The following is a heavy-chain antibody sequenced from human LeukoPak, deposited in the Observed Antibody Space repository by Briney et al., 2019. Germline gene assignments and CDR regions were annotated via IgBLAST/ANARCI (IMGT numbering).Heavy chain of an antibody. J-gene: IGHJ5*02. Sequence: GGSLRLSCAASGFPFSSYSMNWVRQAPGKGLEWLSSISSSSNYIYYADSVKGRFTISRDNAKNSLFLQMNSLRAEDTAVYYCARPAYSKAKYNWFDPWGQGTLVTVSS. V-gene: IGHV3-21*04. D-gene: IGHD4-11*01. CDR2: ISSSSNYI. CDR1: GFPFSSYS. CDR3: ARPAYSKAKYNWFDP.